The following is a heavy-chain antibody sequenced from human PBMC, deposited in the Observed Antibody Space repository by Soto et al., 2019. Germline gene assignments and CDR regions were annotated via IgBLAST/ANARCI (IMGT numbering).Heavy chain of an antibody. Sequence: AASVKVSCKASGYTFTAYYMHWVRQAPGQGLEWMGWINPNSGGTNYAQKFQGRVTMTRDTSISTAYMELSRLRSDDTAVYYCARVNYDSVPADYWGQGTQVTVSS. CDR2: INPNSGGT. V-gene: IGHV1-2*02. CDR3: ARVNYDSVPADY. CDR1: GYTFTAYY. J-gene: IGHJ4*02. D-gene: IGHD3-22*01.